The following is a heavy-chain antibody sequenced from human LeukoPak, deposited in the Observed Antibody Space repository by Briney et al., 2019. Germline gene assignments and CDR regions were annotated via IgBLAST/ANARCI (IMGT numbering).Heavy chain of an antibody. CDR3: ATVMGSSPSTAYFAY. CDR2: ISYDGRHI. J-gene: IGHJ4*02. Sequence: PGGSLRLSCGGSGFIFTNNAINWVRQTPGKGLEWLSAISYDGRHIYYTDSVKGRFTTSRDNSRNTVYLQMNGLRVEDTAVYYCATVMGSSPSTAYFAYWGRGTLVTVSS. V-gene: IGHV3-23*01. CDR1: GFIFTNNA. D-gene: IGHD6-6*01.